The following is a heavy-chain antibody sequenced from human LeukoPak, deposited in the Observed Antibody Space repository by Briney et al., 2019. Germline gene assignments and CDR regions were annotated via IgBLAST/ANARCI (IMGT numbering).Heavy chain of an antibody. CDR1: GGTFSSYT. J-gene: IGHJ3*02. Sequence: ASVKVSCKASGGTFSSYTISWVRQAPGQGLEWMGRISAYNGNTNYAQKLQGRVTMTTDTSTSTAYMELRSLRSDDTAVYYCASRAAIDDAFDIWGQGTMVTVSS. CDR3: ASRAAIDDAFDI. V-gene: IGHV1-18*01. D-gene: IGHD2-15*01. CDR2: ISAYNGNT.